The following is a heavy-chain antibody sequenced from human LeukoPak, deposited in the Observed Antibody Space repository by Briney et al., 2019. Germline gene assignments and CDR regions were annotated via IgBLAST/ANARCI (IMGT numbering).Heavy chain of an antibody. D-gene: IGHD1-26*01. J-gene: IGHJ4*02. Sequence: GGSLRLSCAASGFTFSSYSVNWVRQAPGKGLEWVSYVSSSGSTIYYADSVKGRFTISRDNAKNSLYLQMNSLRAEDTAVYYCARVNGGSYDYFDYWGQGTLVTVSS. CDR1: GFTFSSYS. CDR3: ARVNGGSYDYFDY. CDR2: VSSSGSTI. V-gene: IGHV3-48*04.